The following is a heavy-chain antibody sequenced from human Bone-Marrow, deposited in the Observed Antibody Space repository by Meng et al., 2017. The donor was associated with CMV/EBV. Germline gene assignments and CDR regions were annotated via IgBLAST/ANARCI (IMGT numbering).Heavy chain of an antibody. J-gene: IGHJ6*02. CDR1: GFTFSNYA. V-gene: IGHV3-23*01. Sequence: GESLKISCGASGFTFSNYAMTWVRQAPGKGLEWVSAVSGSGGSTYYKDSVKGRFTIYRDNSENTLYLQLNSLRADDTAVYYCAKARTEVRGVWDYHFYHDMDVWGQGITVTVSS. CDR2: VSGSGGST. CDR3: AKARTEVRGVWDYHFYHDMDV. D-gene: IGHD3-10*01.